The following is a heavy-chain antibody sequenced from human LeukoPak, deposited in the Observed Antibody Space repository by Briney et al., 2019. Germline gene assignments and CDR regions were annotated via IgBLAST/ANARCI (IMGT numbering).Heavy chain of an antibody. Sequence: GGSLRLSCAASGFTFNTYDMHWVRQAPGKGLEWVAFIHYDGSHKYYADSVKGRFTISRDNSKNTVSLQMNSLRAEDTAIYYCTRSPDIDILTGYSRYYFDYWGQGTRVTVSS. J-gene: IGHJ4*02. CDR2: IHYDGSHK. V-gene: IGHV3-30*02. CDR3: TRSPDIDILTGYSRYYFDY. D-gene: IGHD3-9*01. CDR1: GFTFNTYD.